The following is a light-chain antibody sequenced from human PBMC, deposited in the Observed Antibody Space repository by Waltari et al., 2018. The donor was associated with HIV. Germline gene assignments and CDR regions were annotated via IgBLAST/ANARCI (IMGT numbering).Light chain of an antibody. J-gene: IGKJ1*01. Sequence: DVQVTQLPSTLTASAGDLVSITCRVSQTIDNYLAWYQQRPGEAPNLLIYRASTLESGVPSRFSGSGSGTDFTLTINNLQPNDSATYYCQQYQSYSLFMFGPGTKVEIK. CDR2: RAS. CDR1: QTIDNY. CDR3: QQYQSYSLFM. V-gene: IGKV1-5*03.